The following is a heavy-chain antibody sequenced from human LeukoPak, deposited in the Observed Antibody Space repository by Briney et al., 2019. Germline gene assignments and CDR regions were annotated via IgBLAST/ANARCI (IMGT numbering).Heavy chain of an antibody. Sequence: PGGSLRLSCAASGFXFSSSWIYWVRQAPGKGLVWVSRINSDESITTYADSVKGRSTISRDNAKNTLYLQMNSLRAEDTAVYYCARGLVPGFLDYWGQGTPVTVSS. CDR3: ARGLVPGFLDY. V-gene: IGHV3-74*01. CDR2: INSDESIT. J-gene: IGHJ4*02. D-gene: IGHD4-11*01. CDR1: GFXFSSSW.